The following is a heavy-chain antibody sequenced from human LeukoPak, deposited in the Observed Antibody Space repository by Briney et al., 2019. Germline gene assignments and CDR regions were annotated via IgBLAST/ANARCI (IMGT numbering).Heavy chain of an antibody. V-gene: IGHV1-69*13. Sequence: PGASVKVSCTASGGTFSSYAISWVRQAPGQGLEWMGGIIPIFGTANYAQKFQGRVTITADESTSTAYMELSSLRSEDAAVYYCARDFGSGSSDYWGQGTLVTVSS. CDR2: IIPIFGTA. D-gene: IGHD3-10*01. CDR3: ARDFGSGSSDY. CDR1: GGTFSSYA. J-gene: IGHJ4*02.